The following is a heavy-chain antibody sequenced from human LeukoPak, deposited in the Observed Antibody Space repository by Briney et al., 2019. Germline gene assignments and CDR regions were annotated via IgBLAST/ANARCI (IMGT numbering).Heavy chain of an antibody. CDR3: ARESYASSYVFDY. J-gene: IGHJ4*02. V-gene: IGHV4-4*07. CDR2: IDTSGRT. D-gene: IGHD6-6*01. Sequence: SETLSLTCTVSGASVSSYYWSWVRQPAGKGLEWLGHIDTSGRTNYNPSLKSRVTMSVDTSKNQFSLKLRSVTAADTAMYYCARESYASSYVFDYWGQGTLVTVSS. CDR1: GASVSSYY.